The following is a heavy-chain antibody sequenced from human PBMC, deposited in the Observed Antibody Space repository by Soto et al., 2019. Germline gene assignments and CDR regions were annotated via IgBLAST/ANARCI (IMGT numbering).Heavy chain of an antibody. CDR1: GVSVSSGSFY. Sequence: PSETLSLTCTVSGVSVSSGSFYWAWIRQPPGKGLEWIGFGSYSGTTNYKPSLKSRVTISVDTSRSQISLKVSSLTAADTAVYYRARGATVTQYDYWGQGTLVTVS. J-gene: IGHJ4*02. V-gene: IGHV4-61*01. CDR2: GSYSGTT. CDR3: ARGATVTQYDY. D-gene: IGHD4-17*01.